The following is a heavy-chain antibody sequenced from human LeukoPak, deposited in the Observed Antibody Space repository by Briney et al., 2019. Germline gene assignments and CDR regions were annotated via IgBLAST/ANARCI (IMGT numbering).Heavy chain of an antibody. V-gene: IGHV4-38-2*02. D-gene: IGHD6-13*01. J-gene: IGHJ4*02. CDR2: IYHSGGT. CDR1: GGSISSYY. CDR3: ARDPDGYYFDY. Sequence: SETLSLTCTVSGGSISSYYWSWIRQPPGKGLEWIGSIYHSGGTYYNPSLKSRVTISVDTSKNQFSLRLSSVTAADTAVYYCARDPDGYYFDYWGQGTLVTVSS.